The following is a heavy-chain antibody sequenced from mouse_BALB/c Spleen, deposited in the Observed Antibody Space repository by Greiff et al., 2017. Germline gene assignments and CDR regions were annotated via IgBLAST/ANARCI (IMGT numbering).Heavy chain of an antibody. CDR2: IDPANGNT. D-gene: IGHD2-1*01. CDR3: ARDYGTHFDD. V-gene: IGHV14-3*02. CDR1: GFNIKDTY. J-gene: IGHJ2*01. Sequence: VQLKQSGAELVKPGASVKLSCTASGFNIKDTYMHWVKQRPEQGLEWIGRIDPANGNTKYDPKFQGKATITADTSSNTAYLQLSSLTSEDTAVYYCARDYGTHFDDWGQGTTLTVSS.